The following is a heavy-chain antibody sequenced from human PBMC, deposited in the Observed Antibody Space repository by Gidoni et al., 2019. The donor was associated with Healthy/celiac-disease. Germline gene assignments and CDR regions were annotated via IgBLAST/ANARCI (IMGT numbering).Heavy chain of an antibody. CDR2: IWYDGSNK. J-gene: IGHJ4*02. V-gene: IGHV3-33*01. Sequence: QVQLVESGGGVVQPGRSLRLSCAASGFTFSSYGMHWVRQAPGKGLEWVAVIWYDGSNKYYADSVKGRFTISRDNSKNTLYLQMNSLRAEDTAVYYCARGWLIPGWYFDYWGQGTLVTVTS. D-gene: IGHD3-9*01. CDR3: ARGWLIPGWYFDY. CDR1: GFTFSSYG.